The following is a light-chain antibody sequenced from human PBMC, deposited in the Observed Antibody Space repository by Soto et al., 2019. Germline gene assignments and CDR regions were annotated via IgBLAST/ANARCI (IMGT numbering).Light chain of an antibody. J-gene: IGKJ1*01. CDR2: GAS. Sequence: EIVLTQSPGTLPLSPGERATLSCRASQSVSNNYLAWYQQKPGQAPRLLIYGASSRATGIPDRFSGSGSGTDFTLTISRLEPEDFAVYYCQQYGSSGTFGQGTKVDIK. CDR3: QQYGSSGT. CDR1: QSVSNNY. V-gene: IGKV3-20*01.